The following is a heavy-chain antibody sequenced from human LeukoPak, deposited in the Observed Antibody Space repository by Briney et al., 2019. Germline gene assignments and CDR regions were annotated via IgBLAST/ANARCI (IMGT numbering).Heavy chain of an antibody. CDR2: ISGSGGAT. J-gene: IGHJ4*02. CDR3: GKYLQTTVGANDY. CDR1: GFTFSSYP. Sequence: GGSLRLSCAASGFTFSSYPMNWVRQAPGKGLEWVSVISGSGGATFYGDSVQGRFTISRDNSRDTLYLQMSSLGAEDTAVYYCGKYLQTTVGANDYWGQGTLVTVSS. D-gene: IGHD1-26*01. V-gene: IGHV3-23*01.